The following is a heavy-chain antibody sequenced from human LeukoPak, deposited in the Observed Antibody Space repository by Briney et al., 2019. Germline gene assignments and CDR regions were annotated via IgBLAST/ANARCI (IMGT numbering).Heavy chain of an antibody. Sequence: TSQTLSLTCTVSGGSISSGSYYWSWIRQPPGKGLEWIGYIYYSGSTNYNPSLKSRVTISVDTSKNQFSLKLSSVTAADTAVYYCAREGAHSFDYWGQGTLVTVSS. CDR2: IYYSGST. D-gene: IGHD1-26*01. V-gene: IGHV4-61*01. CDR1: GGSISSGSYY. CDR3: AREGAHSFDY. J-gene: IGHJ4*02.